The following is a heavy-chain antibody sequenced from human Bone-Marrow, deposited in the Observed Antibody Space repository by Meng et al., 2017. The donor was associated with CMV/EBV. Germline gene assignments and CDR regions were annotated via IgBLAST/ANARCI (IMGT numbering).Heavy chain of an antibody. CDR1: GVAISSNSW. CDR2: IYHSGST. Sequence: VSGVAISSNSWWTWVRQPPGKGLEWIGEIYHSGSTNYNPSLESRVTMSVAKSKNQFSLNLSSVTAADTAVYYCARGDYYDGSGYNLSWGQGTLVTVSS. D-gene: IGHD3-22*01. V-gene: IGHV4-4*02. CDR3: ARGDYYDGSGYNLS. J-gene: IGHJ4*02.